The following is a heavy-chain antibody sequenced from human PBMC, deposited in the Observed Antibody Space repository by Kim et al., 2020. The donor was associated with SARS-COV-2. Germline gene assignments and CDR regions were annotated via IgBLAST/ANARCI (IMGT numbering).Heavy chain of an antibody. CDR3: ARQRGGGGWDRIDY. J-gene: IGHJ4*02. CDR1: GGSISTYY. V-gene: IGHV4-59*08. CDR2: IYNDGST. D-gene: IGHD6-19*01. Sequence: SETLSLTCTVSGGSISTYYWGWIRQSPGKGLEWIGYIYNDGSTNYNPSLRSRVTISIDTSKNQFSLKLSSVTAADTAVYYCARQRGGGGWDRIDYWGQGTVVTVSS.